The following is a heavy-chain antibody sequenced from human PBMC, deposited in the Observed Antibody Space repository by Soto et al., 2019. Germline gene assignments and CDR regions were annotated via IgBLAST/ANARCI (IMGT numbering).Heavy chain of an antibody. J-gene: IGHJ6*02. D-gene: IGHD2-2*01. CDR2: TYHSGNP. CDR1: GGSISNYY. V-gene: IGHV4-59*04. Sequence: LSLTCTVSVSGGSISNYYWSWIRQPPGKGPEWIGHTYHSGNPYYNPSLKSRVIISVDRSKNQFSLKVRSVTAADTAMYYCERLGGYCSGTSCHGYYAMDVWGQGTTVTVS. CDR3: ERLGGYCSGTSCHGYYAMDV.